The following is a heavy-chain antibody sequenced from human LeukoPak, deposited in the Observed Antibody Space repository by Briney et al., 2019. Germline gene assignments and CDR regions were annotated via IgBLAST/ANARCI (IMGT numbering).Heavy chain of an antibody. V-gene: IGHV3-7*01. Sequence: GSLRLSCAASGFTFSTFWMSWVRQAPGKGLEWVANIKEDGSEKYYVDSMKGRFTVSRDNAKNSLYLQMDSLRVEDTAVYYCARGGTFVSDYWGQGTLVTVSS. CDR3: ARGGTFVSDY. D-gene: IGHD1-1*01. J-gene: IGHJ4*02. CDR1: GFTFSTFW. CDR2: IKEDGSEK.